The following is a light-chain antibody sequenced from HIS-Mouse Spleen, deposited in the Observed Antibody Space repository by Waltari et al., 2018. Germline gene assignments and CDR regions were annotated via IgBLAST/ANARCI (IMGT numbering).Light chain of an antibody. V-gene: IGKV3-20*01. CDR2: GAS. CDR1: QSVSSSY. J-gene: IGKJ3*01. CDR3: QQYGSSFT. Sequence: EIVLTQSPGTLSLSPGERATLSCRARQSVSSSYLAWYQQKPGQAPRLLIYGASSRATGIPDRFRGSGSGTDFTLTISRLEPEDFAVYYCQQYGSSFTFGPGTKVDIK.